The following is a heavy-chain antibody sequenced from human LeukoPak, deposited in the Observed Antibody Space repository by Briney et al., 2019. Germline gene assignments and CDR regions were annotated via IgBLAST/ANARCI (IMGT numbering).Heavy chain of an antibody. D-gene: IGHD2-2*01. CDR2: NSGSGGNT. J-gene: IGHJ4*02. CDR1: GFTFSSYA. Sequence: GGSLRLSCAASGFTFSSYAMSWVRQAPGKGLEWVSTNSGSGGNTYYADSVKGRFTIPRDNSKNTLYLQMNSLRAEDTAVFYCAKDGTWCSSTSCYAGDWAQGTLVAVSS. CDR3: AKDGTWCSSTSCYAGD. V-gene: IGHV3-23*01.